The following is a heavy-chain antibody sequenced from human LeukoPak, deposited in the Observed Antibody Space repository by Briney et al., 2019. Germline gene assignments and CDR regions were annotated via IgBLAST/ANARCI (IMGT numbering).Heavy chain of an antibody. V-gene: IGHV1-2*02. CDR3: ARDLYSSGRK. CDR2: INPNSGGT. CDR1: GYTFTGYY. Sequence: ASVTVSCKASGYTFTGYYMHWVRQAPGQGLEWMGWINPNSGGTNYAQKFQGRVTMTRDTSISIAYMELSRLRSDDTAVYYCARDLYSSGRKWGQGTLVTVSS. J-gene: IGHJ4*02. D-gene: IGHD6-19*01.